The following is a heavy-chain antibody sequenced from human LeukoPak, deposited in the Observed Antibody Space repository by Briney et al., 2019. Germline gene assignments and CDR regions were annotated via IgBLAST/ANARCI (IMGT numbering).Heavy chain of an antibody. Sequence: SETLSLTCTVSGGSISSGGYYWSWIRQHPGKGLEWIGYIYYSGSTYYNPSLKSRVTISVDTSKNQFSLKLSPVTAADTAVYYCARDLKDTGWFDPWGQGTLVTVSS. V-gene: IGHV4-31*03. CDR2: IYYSGST. CDR1: GGSISSGGYY. J-gene: IGHJ5*02. D-gene: IGHD4-17*01. CDR3: ARDLKDTGWFDP.